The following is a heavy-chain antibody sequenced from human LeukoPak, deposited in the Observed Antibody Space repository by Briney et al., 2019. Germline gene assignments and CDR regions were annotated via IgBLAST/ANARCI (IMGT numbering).Heavy chain of an antibody. Sequence: GRSLRLSCAASGFTFSSYGMHWVRQAPGKGLEWVAVISYDGSNKYYADSVKGRFTISRDNSKNTLYLQMNSLGAEDTAVYYCAKVGPGTNEYYFDYWGQGTLVTVSS. CDR1: GFTFSSYG. D-gene: IGHD1-1*01. CDR3: AKVGPGTNEYYFDY. CDR2: ISYDGSNK. J-gene: IGHJ4*02. V-gene: IGHV3-30*18.